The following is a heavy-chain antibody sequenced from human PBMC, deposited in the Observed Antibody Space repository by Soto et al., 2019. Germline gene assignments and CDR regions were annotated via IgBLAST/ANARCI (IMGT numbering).Heavy chain of an antibody. CDR1: GGSISSSSYY. CDR2: IYYAEDT. CDR3: ARQKYYDGLCGYSRNCFDP. D-gene: IGHD3-3*01. J-gene: IGHJ5*02. Sequence: SETLSLTCTVSGGSISSSSYYWGWIRQSPGKGLEWIGSIYYAEDTQYNPSLKSRVTLSVDRPNNQFSVEVTSVTAADTAVYYCARQKYYDGLCGYSRNCFDPWGQGTLVTVCS. V-gene: IGHV4-39*01.